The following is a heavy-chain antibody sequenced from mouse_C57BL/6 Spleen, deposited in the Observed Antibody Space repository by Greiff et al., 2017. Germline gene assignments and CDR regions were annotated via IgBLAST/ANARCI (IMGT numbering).Heavy chain of an antibody. CDR2: IDPEDGDT. V-gene: IGHV14-1*01. CDR3: TSGYGKPFDY. Sequence: VHVKQSGAELVRPGASVKLSCTASGFNIKDYYMHWVKQRPEQGLEWIGRIDPEDGDTEYAPKFQGKATMTADTSSNTAYLQLSSLTSEDTAVYYCTSGYGKPFDYWGQGTTLTVSS. CDR1: GFNIKDYY. D-gene: IGHD2-1*01. J-gene: IGHJ2*01.